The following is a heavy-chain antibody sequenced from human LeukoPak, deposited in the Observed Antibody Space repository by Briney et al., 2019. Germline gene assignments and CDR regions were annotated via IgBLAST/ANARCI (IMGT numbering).Heavy chain of an antibody. CDR3: ASTTYDYDTSGHYFLDY. CDR2: IYISGTT. D-gene: IGHD3-22*01. CDR1: GGSINSYY. Sequence: SETLSLTCTVSGGSINSYYWSWIRQPAGKGLEWIERIYISGTTNYHPSLKSRVTITVTTSKNHFSLQLRSVTAADTAVYYCASTTYDYDTSGHYFLDYWGQGSLVTVSS. J-gene: IGHJ4*02. V-gene: IGHV4-4*07.